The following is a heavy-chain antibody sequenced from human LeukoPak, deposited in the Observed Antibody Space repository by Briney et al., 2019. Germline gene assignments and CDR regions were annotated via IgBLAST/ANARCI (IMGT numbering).Heavy chain of an antibody. Sequence: GESLKISCKGSGYSFTDYWIGWVRQMPGKGLEWVGFIFPGDSDTRYSPSFQGQVTISADKSITTAYLQWSSLKASDTAMYYCARRDYYGSGSYYSDGMDVWGQGTTVTVSS. V-gene: IGHV5-51*01. CDR1: GYSFTDYW. J-gene: IGHJ6*02. CDR2: IFPGDSDT. CDR3: ARRDYYGSGSYYSDGMDV. D-gene: IGHD3-10*01.